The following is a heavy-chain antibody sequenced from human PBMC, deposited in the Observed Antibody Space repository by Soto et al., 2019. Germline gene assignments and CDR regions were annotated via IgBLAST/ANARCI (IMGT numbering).Heavy chain of an antibody. J-gene: IGHJ6*02. V-gene: IGHV3-21*01. D-gene: IGHD4-17*01. CDR1: GFTFSSYS. CDR3: ARDFFRTYGDDYYGMDV. CDR2: ISSSSSYI. Sequence: GGSLRLSCAASGFTFSSYSRNWVRQAPGKGLEWVSSISSSSSYIYYADSVKGRFTISRDNAKNSLYLQMNSLRAEDTAVYYCARDFFRTYGDDYYGMDVWGQGTTVTVSS.